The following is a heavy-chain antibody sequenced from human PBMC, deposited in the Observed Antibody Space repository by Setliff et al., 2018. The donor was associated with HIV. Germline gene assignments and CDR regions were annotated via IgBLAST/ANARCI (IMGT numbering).Heavy chain of an antibody. Sequence: PSETLSLTCAVYGGSFSGYYWSWIRQPPGKGLEWIGEINHSGSTNYNASFKSRVTISVDTSKNQFSLKLSSVTAADTAVYYCARASSSGYTYNWFDPWGQGTLVTVSS. V-gene: IGHV4-34*01. CDR2: INHSGST. CDR1: GGSFSGYY. D-gene: IGHD3-22*01. CDR3: ARASSSGYTYNWFDP. J-gene: IGHJ5*02.